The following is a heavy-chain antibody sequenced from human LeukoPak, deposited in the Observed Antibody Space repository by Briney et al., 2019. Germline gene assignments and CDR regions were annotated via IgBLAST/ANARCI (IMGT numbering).Heavy chain of an antibody. D-gene: IGHD6-19*01. J-gene: IGHJ4*02. Sequence: ASVKVSCKASGYTFTGYYMHWVRQAPGQGLEWMGWINPNSGGTNYAQKFQGRVTMTRDTSISTAYMELSRLRSDDTAVYYCARDLGWRKYYFDYWGQGTLVTVSS. CDR1: GYTFTGYY. CDR3: ARDLGWRKYYFDY. V-gene: IGHV1-2*02. CDR2: INPNSGGT.